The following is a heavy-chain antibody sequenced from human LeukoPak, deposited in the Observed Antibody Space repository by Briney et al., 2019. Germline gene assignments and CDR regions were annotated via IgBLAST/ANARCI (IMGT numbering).Heavy chain of an antibody. V-gene: IGHV3-30*04. Sequence: GGSLRLSCAASEFTFSAYALHWVRQAPGKGLEWVAVISNDGSNNYYADSVKGRYTISRDNSKNTLYLQMNSLRAEDTAVYYCAKTSGYSYLTDAFDIWGQGTMVTVSS. CDR2: ISNDGSNN. CDR1: EFTFSAYA. CDR3: AKTSGYSYLTDAFDI. D-gene: IGHD5-18*01. J-gene: IGHJ3*02.